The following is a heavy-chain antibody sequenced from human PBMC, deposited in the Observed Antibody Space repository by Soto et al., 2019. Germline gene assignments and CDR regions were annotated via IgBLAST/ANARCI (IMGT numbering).Heavy chain of an antibody. V-gene: IGHV4-59*01. CDR3: ARVWGGPFDF. CDR1: GGSISSYY. Sequence: SETLSLTCTVSGGSISSYYWSWIRQPPGKGLEWIGYIYYSGSTNYNPSLKSRVTISVDTSKNQFSLNLSSVTAADTAVYYCARVWGGPFDFWGQGTMVTVSS. CDR2: IYYSGST. J-gene: IGHJ3*01. D-gene: IGHD3-10*01.